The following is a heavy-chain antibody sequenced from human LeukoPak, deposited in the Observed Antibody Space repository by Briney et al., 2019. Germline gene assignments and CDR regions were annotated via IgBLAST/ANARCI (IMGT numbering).Heavy chain of an antibody. V-gene: IGHV3-53*04. CDR3: ARASSGWYGY. CDR1: GFTVSSNY. Sequence: GGSLRLSCAASGFTVSSNYMSWVRQAPGKGLEWVSVIYSGGSTYYADSVKGRFTISRHNSKNTLYLQMNSLRAEDMAVYYCARASSGWYGYWGQGTLVTVSS. D-gene: IGHD6-19*01. CDR2: IYSGGST. J-gene: IGHJ4*02.